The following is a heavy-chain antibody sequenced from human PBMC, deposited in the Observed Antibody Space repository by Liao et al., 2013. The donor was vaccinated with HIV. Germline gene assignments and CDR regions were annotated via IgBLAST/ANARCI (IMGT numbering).Heavy chain of an antibody. CDR2: IDQSGST. V-gene: IGHV4-34*02. CDR3: ARIPGIAAAGAYYYYYMDV. J-gene: IGHJ6*03. Sequence: QVQLQQWGAGLLQPSETLSLTCAVSGGSFSDYYWSWIRQIPGKGLEWIGEIDQSGSTNYNPSLETRVTILVDTSKNQFSLKLSSVTAADTAVYYCARIPGIAAAGAYYYYYMDVWGKGTTVTVSS. CDR1: GGSFSDYY. D-gene: IGHD6-13*01.